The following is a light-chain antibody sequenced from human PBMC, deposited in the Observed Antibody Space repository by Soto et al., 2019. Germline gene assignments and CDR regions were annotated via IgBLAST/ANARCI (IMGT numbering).Light chain of an antibody. V-gene: IGLV1-44*01. CDR3: AAWDDSLNGWV. J-gene: IGLJ3*02. CDR1: SSNIGSNT. Sequence: QSVLTQPPSASGTPGQRVTISCSGSSSNIGSNTVNWYQQLPGTAPKLLIYSNNQRHSGVPDRFSGSKSGTSASLAISGLQSEDEADYYCAAWDDSLNGWVFGGGTKLPVL. CDR2: SNN.